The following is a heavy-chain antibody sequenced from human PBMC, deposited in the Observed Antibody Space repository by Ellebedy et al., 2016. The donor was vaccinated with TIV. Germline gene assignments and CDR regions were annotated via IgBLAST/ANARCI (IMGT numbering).Heavy chain of an antibody. J-gene: IGHJ4*02. CDR3: ASGFQ. D-gene: IGHD3-10*01. Sequence: GGSLRLSCAGSSFIFTNFNINWVRRAPGKGLEWVANLNQDGSVKYHVDSVKGRFTISRDNAKNSLYLQMNSLRAEDTAVYYCASGFQWGQGTLVTVSS. CDR1: SFIFTNFN. V-gene: IGHV3-7*01. CDR2: LNQDGSVK.